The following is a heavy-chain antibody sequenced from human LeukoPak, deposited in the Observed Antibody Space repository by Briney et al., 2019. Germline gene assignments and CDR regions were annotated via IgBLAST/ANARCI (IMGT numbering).Heavy chain of an antibody. CDR1: GGTFSSYA. V-gene: IGHV1-69*13. Sequence: ASVKVSCKASGGTFSSYAISWVRQAPGQGLEWMGGIIPIFGTANYAQKFQGRVAITADESTSTAYMELSSLRSEDTAVYYCARSCGGDSYSYYYGMDVWGQGTTVTVSS. J-gene: IGHJ6*02. D-gene: IGHD2-21*02. CDR2: IIPIFGTA. CDR3: ARSCGGDSYSYYYGMDV.